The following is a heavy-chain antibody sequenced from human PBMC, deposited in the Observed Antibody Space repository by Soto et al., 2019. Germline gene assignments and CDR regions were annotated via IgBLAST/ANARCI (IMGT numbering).Heavy chain of an antibody. D-gene: IGHD3-3*01. Sequence: EVQLLESGGGLVQPGGSLRLSCAASGFTFSSYAMSWVRQAPGKGLEWVSAISGSGGSTYYADSVKGRFTISRDNSKNTLYLQMNRVGAEDTAVYYCAKDWGGFWEWSFDYWGEGPLVTVSS. CDR2: ISGSGGST. CDR1: GFTFSSYA. V-gene: IGHV3-23*01. J-gene: IGHJ4*02. CDR3: AKDWGGFWEWSFDY.